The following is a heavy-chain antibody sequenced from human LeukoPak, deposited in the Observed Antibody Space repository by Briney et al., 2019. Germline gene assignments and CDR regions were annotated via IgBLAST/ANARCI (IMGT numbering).Heavy chain of an antibody. Sequence: EPGGSLRLSCAASGFTFDDYAIHWVRQAPGEGLEWVSLISGDGGGTYYADSVKGRFTISRDNNKNFLYLQMNSLTTEDTALYFCAKDIASVGYSSGWVFDYWGQGALVTVSS. V-gene: IGHV3-43*02. CDR3: AKDIASVGYSSGWVFDY. D-gene: IGHD6-19*01. CDR2: ISGDGGGT. J-gene: IGHJ4*02. CDR1: GFTFDDYA.